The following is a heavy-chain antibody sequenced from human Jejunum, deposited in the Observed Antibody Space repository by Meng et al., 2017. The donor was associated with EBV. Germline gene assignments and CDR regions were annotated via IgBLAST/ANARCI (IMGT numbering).Heavy chain of an antibody. CDR3: AQVGVPAAEGGH. D-gene: IGHD2-2*01. Sequence: EVQLVESGGGLVQPGGSLRLSCAASGFTFSDHYMEWVRQALGKGLEWLGRIRNKVNSYTTQYAASVKGRFTISRDDSKNSLYLQMNSLKTEDTAVYYCAQVGVPAAEGGHWGQGTLVTVSS. J-gene: IGHJ4*02. V-gene: IGHV3-72*01. CDR1: GFTFSDHY. CDR2: IRNKVNSYTT.